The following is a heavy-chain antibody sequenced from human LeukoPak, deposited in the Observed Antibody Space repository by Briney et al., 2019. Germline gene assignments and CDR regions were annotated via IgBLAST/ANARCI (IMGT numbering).Heavy chain of an antibody. CDR3: ARTYYDSSGYYTPGWLSFDY. CDR1: GYTFTGYY. Sequence: GASVKVSCKASGYTFTGYYMHWVRQAPGQGLEWMGWINPNSGGTNYAQKFQGRVTMTRDTSISTAYMELSRLRSADTAVYYCARTYYDSSGYYTPGWLSFDYWGQGTLVTDSS. V-gene: IGHV1-2*02. CDR2: INPNSGGT. D-gene: IGHD3-22*01. J-gene: IGHJ4*02.